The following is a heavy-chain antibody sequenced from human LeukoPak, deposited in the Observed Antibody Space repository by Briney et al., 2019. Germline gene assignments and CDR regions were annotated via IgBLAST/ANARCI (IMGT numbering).Heavy chain of an antibody. V-gene: IGHV1-69*13. CDR1: GGTFSSYA. D-gene: IGHD3-3*01. J-gene: IGHJ4*02. Sequence: AASVKVSCKASGGTFSSYAISWVRQAPGQGPEWMGGIIPIFGTANYAQKFQGRVTITADESTSTAYMEPSSLRSEDTAVYYCARVLLEWLLIDYWGQGTLVTVSS. CDR2: IIPIFGTA. CDR3: ARVLLEWLLIDY.